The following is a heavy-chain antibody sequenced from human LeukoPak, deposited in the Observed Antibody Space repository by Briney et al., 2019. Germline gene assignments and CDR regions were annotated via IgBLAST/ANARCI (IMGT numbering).Heavy chain of an antibody. J-gene: IGHJ5*02. CDR1: GSSFTSYW. Sequence: GESLKISCKGSGSSFTSYWISWVRQMPGKGLEWMGRIDPSDSYTNYSPSFQGHVTISADKSISTAYLQWSSLKASDTAMYYCARYSGREYYDSSGYSPLNWFDPWGQGTLVTVSS. CDR2: IDPSDSYT. D-gene: IGHD3-22*01. CDR3: ARYSGREYYDSSGYSPLNWFDP. V-gene: IGHV5-10-1*01.